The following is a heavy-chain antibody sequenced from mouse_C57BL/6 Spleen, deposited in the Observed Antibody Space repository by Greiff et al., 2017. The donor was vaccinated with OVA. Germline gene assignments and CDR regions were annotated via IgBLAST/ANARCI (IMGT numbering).Heavy chain of an antibody. CDR2: ISSGGSYT. J-gene: IGHJ1*03. Sequence: EVKLMESGGDLVKPGGSLKLSCAASGFTFSSYGMSWVRQTPDKRLEWVATISSGGSYTYYPDSVKGRFTSSRDNAKNTLYLQMSSLKSEDTAMYYCARQEMNFDVWGTGTTVTVSS. CDR1: GFTFSSYG. CDR3: ARQEMNFDV. V-gene: IGHV5-6*01.